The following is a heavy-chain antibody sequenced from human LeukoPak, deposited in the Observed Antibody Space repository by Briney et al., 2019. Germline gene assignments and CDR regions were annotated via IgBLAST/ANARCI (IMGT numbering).Heavy chain of an antibody. J-gene: IGHJ6*02. Sequence: GASVKVSCKASGYTFTSYGISWVRQAPGQGLEWMGWISAYNGNTNYAQKLQGRVTMTTDTSTSTAYMELRSLRSDDTAVYYCARGETGTTCCDYYYYGMDVRGQGTTVTVSS. V-gene: IGHV1-18*01. CDR1: GYTFTSYG. CDR2: ISAYNGNT. D-gene: IGHD1-1*01. CDR3: ARGETGTTCCDYYYYGMDV.